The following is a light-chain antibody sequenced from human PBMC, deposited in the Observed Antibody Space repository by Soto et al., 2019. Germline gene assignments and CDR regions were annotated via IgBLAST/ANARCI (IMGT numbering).Light chain of an antibody. CDR3: AAWDDSLNGYV. CDR2: TNN. V-gene: IGLV1-44*01. Sequence: SVLTQPPSASGTPGQVVTISCSGSSSNIGSNTVNWYQQLPGTAPKLLIYTNNKRPSGVPDRFSGSKSGTSASLAISGLQSDDEANYSCAAWDDSLNGYVFGTGTKVTVL. J-gene: IGLJ1*01. CDR1: SSNIGSNT.